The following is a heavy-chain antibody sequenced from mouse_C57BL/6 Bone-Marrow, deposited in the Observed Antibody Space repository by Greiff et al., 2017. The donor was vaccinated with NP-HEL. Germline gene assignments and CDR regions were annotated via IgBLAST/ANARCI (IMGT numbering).Heavy chain of an antibody. CDR2: IHPNSGST. Sequence: VQLQQPGAELVKPGASVKLSCKASGYTFTSYWMHWVKQRPGQGLEWIGMIHPNSGSTNYNEKFKSKATLTVDKSSRTAYMQLSSLTSEDSAVYYCARFYYDYDGYWGQGTTLTVSS. CDR3: ARFYYDYDGY. V-gene: IGHV1-64*01. D-gene: IGHD2-4*01. CDR1: GYTFTSYW. J-gene: IGHJ2*01.